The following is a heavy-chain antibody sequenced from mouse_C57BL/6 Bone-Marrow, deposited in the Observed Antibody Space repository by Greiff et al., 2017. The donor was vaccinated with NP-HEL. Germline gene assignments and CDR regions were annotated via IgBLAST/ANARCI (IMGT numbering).Heavy chain of an antibody. V-gene: IGHV1-52*01. CDR3: ARLGPYYYGPHYYAMDY. CDR2: IDPSDSET. Sequence: QVQLQQPGAELVRPGSSVKLSCKASGYTFTSYWMHWVKQRPIQGLEWIGNIDPSDSETHYNQKFKDKATLTVDKSSSTAYMQLSSLTSEDSAVYYCARLGPYYYGPHYYAMDYWGQGTSVTVSS. CDR1: GYTFTSYW. D-gene: IGHD1-1*01. J-gene: IGHJ4*01.